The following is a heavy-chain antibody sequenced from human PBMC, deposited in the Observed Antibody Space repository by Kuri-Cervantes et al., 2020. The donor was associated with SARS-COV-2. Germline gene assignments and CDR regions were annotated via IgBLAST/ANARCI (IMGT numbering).Heavy chain of an antibody. Sequence: ESLKISCTVSGGSVSSGSYYWGWIRQSPGKGLEWIGYIYYSGSTNYNPSLKSRVTISVDTSKNQFSLKLSSVTAADTAVYYCARNPPRYYYDSSGPSGGWFDPWGQGTLVTVSS. CDR1: GGSVSSGSYY. CDR2: IYYSGST. D-gene: IGHD3-22*01. J-gene: IGHJ5*02. CDR3: ARNPPRYYYDSSGPSGGWFDP. V-gene: IGHV4-61*01.